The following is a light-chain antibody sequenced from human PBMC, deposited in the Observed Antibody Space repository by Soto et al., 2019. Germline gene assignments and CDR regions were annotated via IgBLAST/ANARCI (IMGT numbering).Light chain of an antibody. CDR1: SSTIGAGYD. Sequence: QSVLTQPPSVSGAPGQRVTISCTGSSSTIGAGYDVHWYQQLPGTAPKLLSYSNNNRPSGVPDRFPGSKSGTSASLAITGLQAEDEADYYCQSFDSSLSDWVFGGGTKLTVL. J-gene: IGLJ3*02. CDR3: QSFDSSLSDWV. V-gene: IGLV1-40*01. CDR2: SNN.